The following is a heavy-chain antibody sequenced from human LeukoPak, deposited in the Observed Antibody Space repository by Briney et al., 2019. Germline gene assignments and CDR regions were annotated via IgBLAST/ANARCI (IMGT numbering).Heavy chain of an antibody. Sequence: GGSLSLSCAASGFTFSRFWMSWVRQAPGKVREWVANIKQDGSEKDYVDSVKGRFTISRDNAKISVYLQMNSLTAEDTAGYYCARGSFAARWDWGQGTLVTVSS. V-gene: IGHV3-7*01. CDR2: IKQDGSEK. CDR3: ARGSFAARWD. J-gene: IGHJ4*02. D-gene: IGHD6-6*01. CDR1: GFTFSRFW.